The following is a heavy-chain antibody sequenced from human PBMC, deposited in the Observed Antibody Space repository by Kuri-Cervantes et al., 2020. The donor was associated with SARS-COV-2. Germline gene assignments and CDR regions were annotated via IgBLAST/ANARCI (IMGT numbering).Heavy chain of an antibody. J-gene: IGHJ4*02. CDR3: ARESAAGTPYFDY. V-gene: IGHV4-4*07. CDR2: IYTSGST. CDR1: GGSISSYY. D-gene: IGHD6-13*01. Sequence: GSLRLSCTVSGGSISSYYWSWIRQPAGKGLEWIGRIYTSGSTNYNPSLKSRVTMSVDTSKNQSSLKLSSVTAADTAVYYCARESAAGTPYFDYWGQGTLVTVSS.